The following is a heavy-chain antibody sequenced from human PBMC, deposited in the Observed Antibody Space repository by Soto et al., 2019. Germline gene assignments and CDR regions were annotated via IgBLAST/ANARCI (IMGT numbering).Heavy chain of an antibody. J-gene: IGHJ5*02. CDR3: VRSGTARLLRHSWFDT. D-gene: IGHD2-21*01. V-gene: IGHV3-21*01. CDR1: GFTFNTYD. Sequence: EVQLVESGGGLVKPGGSLRLSCAASGFTFNTYDMNWVRQAPGKGLACVSSITTSSAYIYYADSLKGRITISRDNAKNSLFLQMNSLRAEDTAVYYCVRSGTARLLRHSWFDTWGQGTLVTVSS. CDR2: ITTSSAYI.